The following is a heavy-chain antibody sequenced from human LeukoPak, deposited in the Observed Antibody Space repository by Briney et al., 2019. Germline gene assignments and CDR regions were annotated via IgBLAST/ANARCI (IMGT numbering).Heavy chain of an antibody. D-gene: IGHD2-2*01. V-gene: IGHV4-39*01. CDR2: IYYSGST. CDR1: GGSISSSSYY. J-gene: IGHJ4*02. CDR3: ARLQGVVVPAASDY. Sequence: SETLSLTCTVSGGSISSSSYYWGWIRQPPGKGLEWIGSIYYSGSTYHNPSLKSRVTISVDTSKNQFTLKLSSVTAADTAVYYCARLQGVVVPAASDYWGQGTLVTVSS.